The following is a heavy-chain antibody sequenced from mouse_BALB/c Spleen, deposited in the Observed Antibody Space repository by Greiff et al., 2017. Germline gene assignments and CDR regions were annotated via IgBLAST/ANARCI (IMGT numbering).Heavy chain of an antibody. J-gene: IGHJ4*01. CDR2: IYPYNGGT. Sequence: VQLQQSGPELVKPGASVKISCKASGYTFTDYNMHWVKQSHGKSLEWIGYIYPYNGGTSYNQKFKGKATLTVDKSSSTAYMELRSLTSEDSAVYYCARDSGGSPMGVDYWGQGTSVTVSS. CDR1: GYTFTDYN. V-gene: IGHV1S29*02. D-gene: IGHD2-1*01. CDR3: ARDSGGSPMGVDY.